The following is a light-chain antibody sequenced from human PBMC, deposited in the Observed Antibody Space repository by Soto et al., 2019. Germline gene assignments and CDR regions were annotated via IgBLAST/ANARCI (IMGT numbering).Light chain of an antibody. Sequence: EIVLTQSPATLSLSPGEGATLSCGASQSVSSYLARYQQKPGLAPRLLIYDASSRATGIPDRFSGSGSGTDFTLTISRLEPEDFAVYYCQQYGSSPLTFGGGTKVEI. J-gene: IGKJ4*01. CDR1: QSVSSY. V-gene: IGKV3D-20*01. CDR3: QQYGSSPLT. CDR2: DAS.